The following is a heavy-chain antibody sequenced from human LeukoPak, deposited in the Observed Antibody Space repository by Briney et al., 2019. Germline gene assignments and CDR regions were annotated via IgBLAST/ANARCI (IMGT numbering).Heavy chain of an antibody. V-gene: IGHV4-59*01. CDR2: IYYSGST. D-gene: IGHD1-26*01. J-gene: IGHJ6*03. CDR1: GGSFSGYY. Sequence: PSETLSLTCAVYGGSFSGYYWSWIRQPPGKGLEWIGYIYYSGSTNYNPSLKSRVTISVDTSKNQFSLKLSSVTAADTAVYYCARVGRPESFYYYYMDVWGKGTTVTVSS. CDR3: ARVGRPESFYYYYMDV.